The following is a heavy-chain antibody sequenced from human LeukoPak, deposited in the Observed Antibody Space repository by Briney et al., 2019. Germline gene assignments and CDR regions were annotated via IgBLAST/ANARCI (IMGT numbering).Heavy chain of an antibody. CDR3: ARDIGYGDYVFDY. CDR2: IYYSGST. V-gene: IGHV4-59*01. Sequence: SETQSLTCTVSGGSISSYYWSWIRQPPGKGLEWIGYIYYSGSTNYNPSLKSRVTISVDTSKNQFSLKLSSVTAADTAVYYCARDIGYGDYVFDYWGQGTLVTVSS. CDR1: GGSISSYY. D-gene: IGHD4-17*01. J-gene: IGHJ4*02.